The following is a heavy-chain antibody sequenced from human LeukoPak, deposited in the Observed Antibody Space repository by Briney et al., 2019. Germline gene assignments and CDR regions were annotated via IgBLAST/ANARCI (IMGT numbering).Heavy chain of an antibody. J-gene: IGHJ6*02. Sequence: SETLSLTCTVSGVYISSYYWSWIRQPPGEGLEWSGYIYYSGSTNYNPSLKSRVTILVDTSKNQFSLKLSSVTAADTAVYYCARHVKKMATSYYYYGMDVWGQGTTVAVSS. D-gene: IGHD5-24*01. CDR3: ARHVKKMATSYYYYGMDV. V-gene: IGHV4-59*08. CDR1: GVYISSYY. CDR2: IYYSGST.